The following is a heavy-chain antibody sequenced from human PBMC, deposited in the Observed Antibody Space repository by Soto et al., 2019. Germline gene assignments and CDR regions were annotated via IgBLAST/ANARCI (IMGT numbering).Heavy chain of an antibody. D-gene: IGHD6-13*01. CDR2: IYYSGST. CDR1: GGSISSSSYY. CDR3: ARHYSHGSSMNYYYYGMDV. J-gene: IGHJ6*02. V-gene: IGHV4-39*01. Sequence: QLQLQESGPGLVKPSETLSLTCTVSGGSISSSSYYWGWIRQPPGKGLEWIGSIYYSGSTYYNPSIKSRVTISVDTSKNQFSLKLSSVTAADTAVYYCARHYSHGSSMNYYYYGMDVWGQGTTVTVSS.